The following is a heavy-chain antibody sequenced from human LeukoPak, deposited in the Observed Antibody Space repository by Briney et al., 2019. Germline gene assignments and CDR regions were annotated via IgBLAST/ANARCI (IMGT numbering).Heavy chain of an antibody. CDR1: GFTFSSYS. J-gene: IGHJ4*02. CDR2: ISSSSSTI. CDR3: ASSLYDFWSGSHYFDY. V-gene: IGHV3-48*01. D-gene: IGHD3-3*01. Sequence: GGSLRLSCAASGFTFSSYSMNWVRQAPGKGLEWVSYISSSSSTIYYADSVKGRFTISRDNAKNSLYLQMNSLRAEDTAVYYCASSLYDFWSGSHYFDYWGQGTLVTVSS.